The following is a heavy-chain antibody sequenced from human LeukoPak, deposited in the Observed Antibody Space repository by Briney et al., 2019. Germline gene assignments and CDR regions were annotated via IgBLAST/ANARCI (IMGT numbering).Heavy chain of an antibody. CDR1: GGSISSGSYY. D-gene: IGHD3-22*01. Sequence: TLSLTCTVSGGSISSGSYYWRWLRQPAGKGLEWIGRIYTSGSTNYNPSLKSRVTISVDTSKIQFSLKLSSVTAADTAVYYCAGGFRRYYDSSGYWEDYWGQGTLVTVSS. V-gene: IGHV4-61*02. CDR3: AGGFRRYYDSSGYWEDY. CDR2: IYTSGST. J-gene: IGHJ4*02.